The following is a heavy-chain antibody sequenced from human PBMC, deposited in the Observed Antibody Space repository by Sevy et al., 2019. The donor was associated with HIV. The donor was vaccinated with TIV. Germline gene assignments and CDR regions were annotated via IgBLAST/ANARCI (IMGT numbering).Heavy chain of an antibody. D-gene: IGHD6-13*01. J-gene: IGHJ4*02. Sequence: GGSLRLSCAASGFTFSDYYMSWIRQAPGKGLEWVSYISSSSSYTNYADSVKGRFTISRDNAKNSLYLQMNSLRAEDTALYYCAREGAAASYFDYWGQGTLVTVSS. V-gene: IGHV3-11*06. CDR3: AREGAAASYFDY. CDR1: GFTFSDYY. CDR2: ISSSSSYT.